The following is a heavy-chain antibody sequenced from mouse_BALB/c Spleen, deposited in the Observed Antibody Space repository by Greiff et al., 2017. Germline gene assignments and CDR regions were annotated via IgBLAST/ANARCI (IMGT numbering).Heavy chain of an antibody. CDR3: AKGKYVDV. Sequence: VQLQQSGAELVKPGASVKLSCTASGFNIKDTYMHWVKQRPEQGLEWIGRIDLANGNTKYDPKFQGKATITADTSSNTAYLQLSSLTSEDTAVYYCAKGKYVDVWGAGTTVTVSS. CDR2: IDLANGNT. J-gene: IGHJ1*01. CDR1: GFNIKDTY. V-gene: IGHV14-3*02.